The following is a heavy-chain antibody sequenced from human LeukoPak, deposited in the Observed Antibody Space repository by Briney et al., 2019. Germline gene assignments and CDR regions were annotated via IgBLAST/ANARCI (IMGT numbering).Heavy chain of an antibody. Sequence: GASVKVSCKASGYTFTSYYMHWVRQAPGQGLEWMGIINPSGGSTSYARKFQGRVTMTRDTSTSTVYMELSSLRSEDTAVYYCARAPYGDHFDYWGQGTLVTVSS. CDR3: ARAPYGDHFDY. D-gene: IGHD4-17*01. CDR2: INPSGGST. CDR1: GYTFTSYY. V-gene: IGHV1-46*03. J-gene: IGHJ4*02.